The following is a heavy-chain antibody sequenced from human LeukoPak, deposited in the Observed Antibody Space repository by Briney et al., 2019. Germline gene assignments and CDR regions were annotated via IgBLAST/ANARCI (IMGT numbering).Heavy chain of an antibody. CDR3: VVAGVFDY. CDR1: GYTFTSHY. CDR2: INPSGSST. V-gene: IGHV1-46*01. D-gene: IGHD2-15*01. Sequence: ASVKVSCKASGYTFTSHYMHWVRQAPGQGLEWMGLINPSGSSTLYAQKFQGRVTMTRDMSTTTDYMELSSLRSEDTAVYYCVVAGVFDYWGQGTLVTVSS. J-gene: IGHJ4*02.